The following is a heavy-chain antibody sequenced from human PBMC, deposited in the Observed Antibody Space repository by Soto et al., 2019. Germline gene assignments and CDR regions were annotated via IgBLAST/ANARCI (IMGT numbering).Heavy chain of an antibody. D-gene: IGHD2-15*01. Sequence: EVQLVESGGGLVKPGGSLRLSFAGSGFTFSHYSMHWVRQAPGTGLEWVAFVSSTSSYIYYAGSVKGRFTISRDNATNSLFMQMNTLRAEDTAVYYCAKDRGRGSPVSGGLDVWGQGTTVAVSS. CDR3: AKDRGRGSPVSGGLDV. CDR1: GFTFSHYS. V-gene: IGHV3-21*01. J-gene: IGHJ6*02. CDR2: VSSTSSYI.